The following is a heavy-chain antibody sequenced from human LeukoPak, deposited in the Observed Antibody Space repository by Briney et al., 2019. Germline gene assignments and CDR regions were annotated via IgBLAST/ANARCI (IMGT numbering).Heavy chain of an antibody. V-gene: IGHV3-53*01. Sequence: GGSLRLSCAASGFTVSSNYMSWLRQAPGKGLEWVSVMYAGGSTYYADSVKGRFTISRDSSKNTLYLQMNSLRVEDTAMYYCAGSGSGWFDYWGQGTLVTVSS. D-gene: IGHD6-19*01. CDR1: GFTVSSNY. CDR3: AGSGSGWFDY. J-gene: IGHJ4*02. CDR2: MYAGGST.